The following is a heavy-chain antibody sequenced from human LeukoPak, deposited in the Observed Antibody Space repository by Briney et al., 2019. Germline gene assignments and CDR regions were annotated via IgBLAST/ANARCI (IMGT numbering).Heavy chain of an antibody. CDR1: GFNVGTYA. Sequence: PGGSLRLSCAASGFNVGTYAMSWVRQAPGRGLEWVSCINTGETTFYADSVKGRFTISRDNSNLYLHMTSLRDEDTALYYCAKGSFDVWGQGTVVIVSS. J-gene: IGHJ3*01. CDR3: AKGSFDV. V-gene: IGHV3-23*01. CDR2: INTGETT.